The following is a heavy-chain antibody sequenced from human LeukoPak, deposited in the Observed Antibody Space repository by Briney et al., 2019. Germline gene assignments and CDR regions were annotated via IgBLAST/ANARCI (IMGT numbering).Heavy chain of an antibody. V-gene: IGHV4-4*07. CDR2: IYSSGST. D-gene: IGHD5-12*01. CDR3: ARDLVGSGYASRWYYYMDV. Sequence: SETLSLTCTVSGGSISSFYWSWIRQPAGKGLEWIGRIYSSGSTNYNPSLKSRVIMSVDTSKNQFSLNLTSVTAADTAVYYCARDLVGSGYASRWYYYMDVWGGGTTVTVSS. CDR1: GGSISSFY. J-gene: IGHJ6*03.